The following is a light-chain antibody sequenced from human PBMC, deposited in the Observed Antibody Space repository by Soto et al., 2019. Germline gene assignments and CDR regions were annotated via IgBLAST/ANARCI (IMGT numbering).Light chain of an antibody. Sequence: DIVMTQSPLSLPVTPGEPASISCRSSQSLLHSNGYNYLDWYLQKPGQSPQLLIYLGSNRASGVPDRFSGSGSGTDCTLKISRVEAEDVGVYYCIQALQTPFTFGPGTKVDIK. CDR2: LGS. V-gene: IGKV2-28*01. J-gene: IGKJ3*01. CDR3: IQALQTPFT. CDR1: QSLLHSNGYNY.